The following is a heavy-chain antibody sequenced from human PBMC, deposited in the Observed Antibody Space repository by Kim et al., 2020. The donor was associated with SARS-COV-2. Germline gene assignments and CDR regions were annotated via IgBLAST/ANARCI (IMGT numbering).Heavy chain of an antibody. Sequence: GGSLRLSCAASGFTFSSYGMHWVRQAPGKGLEWVAVISYDGSNKYYADSVKGRFTISRDNSKNTLYLQMNSLRAEDTAVYYCAKDPHYYGSGSYDYFDYWGQGTLVTVSS. D-gene: IGHD3-10*01. V-gene: IGHV3-30*18. CDR2: ISYDGSNK. CDR1: GFTFSSYG. CDR3: AKDPHYYGSGSYDYFDY. J-gene: IGHJ4*02.